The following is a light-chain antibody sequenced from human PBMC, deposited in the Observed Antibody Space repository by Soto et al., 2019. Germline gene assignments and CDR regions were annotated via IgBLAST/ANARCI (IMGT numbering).Light chain of an antibody. Sequence: ETVITQSPGTLSVSPGGRATLSCRASQSISDTLAWYQQKHGQAPRILIHGASTRDTGFPARFSGSGSGTDFTLTISSLQSEDFAIYFCQQYNNWPWTFGQGTKVDIK. CDR3: QQYNNWPWT. V-gene: IGKV3-15*01. CDR2: GAS. CDR1: QSISDT. J-gene: IGKJ1*01.